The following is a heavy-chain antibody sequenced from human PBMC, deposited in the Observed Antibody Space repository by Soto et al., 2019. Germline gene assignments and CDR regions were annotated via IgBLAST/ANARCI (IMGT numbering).Heavy chain of an antibody. D-gene: IGHD3-9*01. CDR3: ARDLKWYFDL. V-gene: IGHV1-69*13. CDR1: GYTFTSYG. CDR2: IIPILGTA. Sequence: SVKVSCKASGYTFTSYGISWVRQAPGQGLEWMGGIIPILGTANYAQKFQGRVTITADESTSTAYMELSSLRSEDTAVYYCARDLKWYFDLWGRGTLVTV. J-gene: IGHJ2*01.